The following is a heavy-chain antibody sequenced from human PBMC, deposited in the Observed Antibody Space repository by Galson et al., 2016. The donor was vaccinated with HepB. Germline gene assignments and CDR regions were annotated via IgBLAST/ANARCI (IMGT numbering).Heavy chain of an antibody. J-gene: IGHJ5*02. CDR2: IYWDDDK. V-gene: IGHV2-5*02. CDR3: VHRGRYTSGSFGNWFDP. Sequence: PALVKPTQTLTLTCTVSGVSLSTSGGFVGWIRQPPGKALEWLALIYWDDDKRYRPSLKSRLNITKDTSKNQVALTMTTMDPVDTGIYYCVHRGRYTSGSFGNWFDPWGQGTLVTVSS. D-gene: IGHD3-10*01. CDR1: GVSLSTSGGF.